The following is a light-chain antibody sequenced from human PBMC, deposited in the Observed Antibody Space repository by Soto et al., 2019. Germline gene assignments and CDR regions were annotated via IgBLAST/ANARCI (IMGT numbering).Light chain of an antibody. CDR1: QNISPW. J-gene: IGKJ1*01. Sequence: DIPMTQSPSTLSASVGDRVTITCRASQNISPWLAWYQQKPGRAPKVLIYDVSSLESGVPPRFSGSGSGTEFTLTISSLQADDFATYYCQEYNSYSRTFGQGTKVELK. V-gene: IGKV1-5*01. CDR2: DVS. CDR3: QEYNSYSRT.